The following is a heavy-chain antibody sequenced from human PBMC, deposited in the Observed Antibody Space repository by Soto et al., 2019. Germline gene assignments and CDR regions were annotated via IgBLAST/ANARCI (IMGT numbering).Heavy chain of an antibody. CDR1: GFTFSSYA. CDR3: AKNYGDYLIDY. J-gene: IGHJ4*02. V-gene: IGHV3-30-3*02. Sequence: GGSLRLSCAASGFTFSSYAMHWVRQAPGKGLEWVAVISYDGSNKYYADSVKGRFTISRDNSKNTLYLQMNSLRAEDTAVYYCAKNYGDYLIDYWGQGTLVTVSS. D-gene: IGHD4-17*01. CDR2: ISYDGSNK.